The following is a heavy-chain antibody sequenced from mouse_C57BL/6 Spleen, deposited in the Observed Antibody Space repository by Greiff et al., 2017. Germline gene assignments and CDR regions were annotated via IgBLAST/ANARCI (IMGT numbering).Heavy chain of an antibody. V-gene: IGHV14-4*01. CDR3: TYVPFAY. CDR1: GSNFKDDY. Sequence: EVQLQQPGAELVRPGASVKLSCTASGSNFKDDYMHWVKQRPEQGLEWIGWIDPENGDTEYASKFQGKATITADTSSNTAYLRLSSLTSEDSAVYYCTYVPFAYWGQGTLVTVSA. J-gene: IGHJ3*01. CDR2: IDPENGDT.